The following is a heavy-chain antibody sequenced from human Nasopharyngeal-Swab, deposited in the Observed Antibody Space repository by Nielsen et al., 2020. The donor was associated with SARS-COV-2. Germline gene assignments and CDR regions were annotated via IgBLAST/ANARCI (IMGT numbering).Heavy chain of an antibody. CDR2: IWYDGSNK. V-gene: IGHV3-33*08. J-gene: IGHJ4*02. CDR3: ARELAAAGTGGN. CDR1: GFTLSTYS. D-gene: IGHD6-13*01. Sequence: GESLKISCEASGFTLSTYSMNWVRQAPGKGLEWVAVIWYDGSNKYYADSVKGRFTISRDNSKNTLYLQMNSLRAEDTAVYYCARELAAAGTGGNWGQGTLVTVSS.